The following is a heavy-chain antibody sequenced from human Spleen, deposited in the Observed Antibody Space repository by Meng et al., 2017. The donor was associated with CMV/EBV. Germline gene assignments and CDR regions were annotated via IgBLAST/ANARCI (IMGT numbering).Heavy chain of an antibody. V-gene: IGHV3-53*01. CDR3: ARDFWQQGYYYGMDV. J-gene: IGHJ6*02. Sequence: ETLSLTCAASGFTVSSNYMNWVRQAPGKGLEWVSIIYNSGSTYYADSVKGRFTISRDNSKNTLYLQMNSLRAEDTAVYYCARDFWQQGYYYGMDVWGQGTTVTVSS. CDR2: IYNSGST. D-gene: IGHD3-3*01. CDR1: GFTVSSNY.